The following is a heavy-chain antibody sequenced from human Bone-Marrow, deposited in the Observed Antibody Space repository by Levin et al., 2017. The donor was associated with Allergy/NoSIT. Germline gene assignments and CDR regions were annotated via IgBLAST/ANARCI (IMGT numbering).Heavy chain of an antibody. J-gene: IGHJ5*02. D-gene: IGHD3-3*01. CDR1: GYSFTSYW. Sequence: GESLKISCKGSGYSFTSYWIGWVRQMPGKGLEWMGIIYPGDSDTRYSPSFQGQVTISADKSISTAYLQWSSLKASDTAMYYCARHYYDFWSGRNNWFDPWGQGTLVTVSS. V-gene: IGHV5-51*01. CDR3: ARHYYDFWSGRNNWFDP. CDR2: IYPGDSDT.